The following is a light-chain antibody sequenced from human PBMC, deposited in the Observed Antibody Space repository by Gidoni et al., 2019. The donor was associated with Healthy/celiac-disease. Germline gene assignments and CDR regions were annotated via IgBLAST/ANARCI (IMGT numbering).Light chain of an antibody. CDR2: GNS. J-gene: IGLJ1*01. Sequence: QSVLTQPPSVSGAPGQRVTISCTGSSSNIGAGYDVHWYQQLTGTAPNLLIYGNSKRPSGVPDRFSGSKSGTSASLAITGLQAEDEADYYCQSYDSSLSGSVVFGTGTKITVL. V-gene: IGLV1-40*01. CDR1: SSNIGAGYD. CDR3: QSYDSSLSGSVV.